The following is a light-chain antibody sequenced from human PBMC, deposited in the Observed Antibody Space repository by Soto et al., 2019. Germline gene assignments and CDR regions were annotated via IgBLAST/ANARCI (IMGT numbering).Light chain of an antibody. Sequence: SYELTQPPSVSVAPGQTARITCGGDNIGSKSVHWYQQKPGQAPVLVVYDDSGRPSGIPERFSGSNSRNTATLTIGRVEAGDEADYYCQVWDSSSDHYVFATGTKLTVL. CDR3: QVWDSSSDHYV. CDR1: NIGSKS. V-gene: IGLV3-21*02. J-gene: IGLJ1*01. CDR2: DDS.